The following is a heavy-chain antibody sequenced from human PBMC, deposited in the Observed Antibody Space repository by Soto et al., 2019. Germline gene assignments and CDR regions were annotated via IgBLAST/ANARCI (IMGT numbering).Heavy chain of an antibody. V-gene: IGHV3-33*01. CDR1: GFTFSSYG. D-gene: IGHD2-2*01. Sequence: GGSLRLSCAASGFTFSSYGMHWVRQAPGKGLEWVAVIWYDGSNKYYADSVKGRFTISRDNSKNTLYLQMNSLRAEDTAVYYCARDFPAGGEYYQHWGQGTLVTVSS. J-gene: IGHJ1*01. CDR2: IWYDGSNK. CDR3: ARDFPAGGEYYQH.